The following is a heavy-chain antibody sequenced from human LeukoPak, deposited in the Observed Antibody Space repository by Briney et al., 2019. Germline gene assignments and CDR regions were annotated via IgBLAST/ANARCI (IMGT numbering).Heavy chain of an antibody. J-gene: IGHJ3*02. V-gene: IGHV3-7*01. CDR1: GFTFNNYW. CDR3: ARGDFSDYGDYVDAFDI. CDR2: IKQAGSAK. Sequence: QAGGSLRLSCAASGFTFNNYWMSWARQVPGKGLKWVANIKQAGSAKFYVDSVKGRFTISRDNTKNSLYLRMNSLRVEDTAVYYCARGDFSDYGDYVDAFDIWGQGTMVTVSS. D-gene: IGHD4-17*01.